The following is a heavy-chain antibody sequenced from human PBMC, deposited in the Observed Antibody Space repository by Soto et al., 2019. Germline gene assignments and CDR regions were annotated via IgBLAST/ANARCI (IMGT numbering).Heavy chain of an antibody. CDR2: ISYGGSSE. D-gene: IGHD6-13*01. Sequence: QVQLVESGGGVVQPGRSLRLSCETAGFKFLTYAMHWVRQAPGKGLEWVAVISYGGSSEYYADSVKGRFNISRDDSQDTLYLQMNALRTEDTAVYYCARDATVYSRSIPDFWGQGTLVTVSS. CDR3: ARDATVYSRSIPDF. V-gene: IGHV3-30-3*01. CDR1: GFKFLTYA. J-gene: IGHJ4*02.